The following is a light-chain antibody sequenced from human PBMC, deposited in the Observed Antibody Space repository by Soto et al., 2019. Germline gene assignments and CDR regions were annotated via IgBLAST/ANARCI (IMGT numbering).Light chain of an antibody. J-gene: IGLJ1*01. CDR2: DTS. V-gene: IGLV7-46*01. CDR1: TGAVTSGHY. CDR3: LLSYSDEKV. Sequence: HAVVTQEPSLTVSPGGTVTLTCGSSTGAVTSGHYPYWFQQKPGQAPRTLIYDTSNKHSWTPARFSGSLLGGKAALTLSGAQPEDEAEHYCLLSYSDEKVFGTGTKVTVL.